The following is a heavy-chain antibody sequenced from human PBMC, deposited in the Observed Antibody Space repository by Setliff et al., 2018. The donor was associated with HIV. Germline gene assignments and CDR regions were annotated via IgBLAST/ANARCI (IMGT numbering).Heavy chain of an antibody. J-gene: IGHJ4*02. CDR3: VREGAGSGSYYLDF. CDR2: IYPSGRT. D-gene: IGHD3-10*01. CDR1: GDSMSSGDYS. V-gene: IGHV4-30-2*06. Sequence: SETLSLTCAVSGDSMSSGDYSWIWIRQSPGKGLEWTGYIYPSGRTYYNPSLKNRVTMSIDRSKKQFSLNLSSVTAADTALYFCVREGAGSGSYYLDFWGQGILVT.